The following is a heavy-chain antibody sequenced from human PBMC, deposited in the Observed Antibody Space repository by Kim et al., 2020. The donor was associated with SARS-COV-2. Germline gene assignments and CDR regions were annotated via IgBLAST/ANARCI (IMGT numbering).Heavy chain of an antibody. CDR2: REK. CDR3: ASALSRDSD. V-gene: IGHV3-7*03. D-gene: IGHD2-15*01. J-gene: IGHJ4*02. Sequence: REKYYVDSVKSRFTISRDNAKNSLYLQVNSLRGEDTAVYYCASALSRDSDWGQGTLVTVSS.